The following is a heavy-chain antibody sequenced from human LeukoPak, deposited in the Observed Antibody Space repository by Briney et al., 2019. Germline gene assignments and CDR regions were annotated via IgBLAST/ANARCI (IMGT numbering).Heavy chain of an antibody. J-gene: IGHJ5*02. V-gene: IGHV3-21*01. CDR1: GFTFRSYS. CDR3: ARGLGSPVPTWFDP. D-gene: IGHD3-16*01. CDR2: ISTGSSYI. Sequence: GGSLRLSCAASGFTFRSYSMNWVRQAPGKGLEWVSSISTGSSYIYYGDSVKGRFTISRGNAKNTLYLQMNSLRAEDTAVYYCARGLGSPVPTWFDPWGQGTLVTVSS.